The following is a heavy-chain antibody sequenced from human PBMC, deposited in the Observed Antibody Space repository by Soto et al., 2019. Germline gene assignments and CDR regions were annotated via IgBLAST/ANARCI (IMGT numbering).Heavy chain of an antibody. Sequence: QVQLQESGPGLVKPSQTLSLTCTVSGGSISSGGYYWSWIRQHPGKGLEWIGYIYNSGSTHDNPSLKSRVTISADTPKTQFSLKLSSVTAADPAVYYCARDPAPWGQGTLVTVSS. CDR1: GGSISSGGYY. CDR3: ARDPAP. V-gene: IGHV4-31*03. J-gene: IGHJ5*02. CDR2: IYNSGST.